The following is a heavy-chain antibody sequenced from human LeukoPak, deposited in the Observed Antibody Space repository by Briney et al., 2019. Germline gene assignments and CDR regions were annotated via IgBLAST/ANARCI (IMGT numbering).Heavy chain of an antibody. CDR1: GFTFSSYG. J-gene: IGHJ4*02. CDR2: ISYDGSNK. V-gene: IGHV3-30*18. Sequence: GGSLRLSCAASGFTFSSYGMHWVRQAPGKGLEWVAVISYDGSNKYYADSVKGRFTISRDNSKNTLYLQMNSLRAEDTAVYYCAKGGSYPGNYFDYWGQGTLVTVSS. D-gene: IGHD1-26*01. CDR3: AKGGSYPGNYFDY.